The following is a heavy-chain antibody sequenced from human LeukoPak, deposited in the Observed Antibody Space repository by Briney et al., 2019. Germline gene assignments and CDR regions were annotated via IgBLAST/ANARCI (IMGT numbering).Heavy chain of an antibody. J-gene: IGHJ4*02. CDR1: GFSFSTYG. D-gene: IGHD4-23*01. Sequence: PGTSLRLSCAASGFSFSTYGMHWVRQAPGKGREWVAAIGKEGRNKNNADAVRGRVTISRDNSKNTLYLQMDSLRAEDTAVYYCARGSIPADNSLDYWGRGTLVTVSS. V-gene: IGHV3-33*08. CDR2: IGKEGRNK. CDR3: ARGSIPADNSLDY.